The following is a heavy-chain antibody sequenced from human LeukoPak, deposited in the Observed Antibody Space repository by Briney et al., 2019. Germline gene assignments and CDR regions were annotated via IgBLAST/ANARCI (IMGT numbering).Heavy chain of an antibody. CDR2: ISGSSSYI. Sequence: GGSLRLSCAASGFTFSSYSMNWVRQAPGEGLEWVSSISGSSSYIYYADSVKGRFTISRDNAKNSLYLQMNSLRAEDTAVYYCARDKCSSSSCYFYDWGQGTLVTVSS. J-gene: IGHJ4*02. CDR3: ARDKCSSSSCYFYD. D-gene: IGHD2-2*01. CDR1: GFTFSSYS. V-gene: IGHV3-21*01.